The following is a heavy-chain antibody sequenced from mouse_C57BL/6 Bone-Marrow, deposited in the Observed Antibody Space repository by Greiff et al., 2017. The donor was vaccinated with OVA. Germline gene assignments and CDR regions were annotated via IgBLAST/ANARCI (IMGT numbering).Heavy chain of an antibody. CDR3: ASGSLLPLYAMDY. CDR2: IYPGDGDT. Sequence: QVQLQPSGAELVKPGASVKISCKASGYAFSSYWMNWVKQRPGKGLEWIGQIYPGDGDTNYNGKFKGKATLTADKSSSTAYMQLSSLTSDDSAVYFCASGSLLPLYAMDYWGQGTSVTVSS. J-gene: IGHJ4*01. D-gene: IGHD5-5*01. V-gene: IGHV1-80*01. CDR1: GYAFSSYW.